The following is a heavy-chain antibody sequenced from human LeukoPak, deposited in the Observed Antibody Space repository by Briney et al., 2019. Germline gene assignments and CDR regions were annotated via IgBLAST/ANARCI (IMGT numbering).Heavy chain of an antibody. CDR1: GGTFIIYA. D-gene: IGHD2-15*01. CDR2: IIPIFGTA. J-gene: IGHJ4*02. CDR3: ARDLGYCSGGSCYDY. V-gene: IGHV1-69*13. Sequence: ASVTVSFKASGGTFIIYAISWVRQAPGQGIEWMGGIIPIFGTANYAQKFQGRVTITADESTSTAYMELSSLRSEDTAVYYCARDLGYCSGGSCYDYWGRGTLVTVSS.